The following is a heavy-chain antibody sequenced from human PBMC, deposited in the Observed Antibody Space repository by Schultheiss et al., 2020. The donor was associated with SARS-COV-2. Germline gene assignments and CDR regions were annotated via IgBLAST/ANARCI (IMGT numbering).Heavy chain of an antibody. D-gene: IGHD3-22*01. V-gene: IGHV3-49*03. CDR3: AKGLDYYDSSGMGY. J-gene: IGHJ4*02. Sequence: GGSLRLSCITSGFTFGDYAMSWFRQAPGKGLEWVGFIRSIAYGATTEYAASVKGRFTISRDDSKSIAFLHMNSLKTEDTAVYYCAKGLDYYDSSGMGYWGQGTLVTVSS. CDR2: IRSIAYGATT. CDR1: GFTFGDYA.